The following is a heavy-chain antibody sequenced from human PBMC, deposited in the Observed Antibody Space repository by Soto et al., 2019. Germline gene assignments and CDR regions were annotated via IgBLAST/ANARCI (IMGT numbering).Heavy chain of an antibody. D-gene: IGHD3-16*01. CDR2: INAGNGNT. CDR1: GYTFTSYD. CDR3: ARHYDRDAFRI. V-gene: IGHV1-3*01. J-gene: IGHJ3*02. Sequence: ASVKVSCKASGYTFTSYDMHWVRQAPGQRLEWMGWINAGNGNTKYSQKFQGRVTITRDTSANTAYMELSSLRSDDTAGYYCARHYDRDAFRIWGQGTMVTVS.